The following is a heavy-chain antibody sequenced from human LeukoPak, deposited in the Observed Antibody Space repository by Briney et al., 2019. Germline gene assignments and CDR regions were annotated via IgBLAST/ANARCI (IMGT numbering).Heavy chain of an antibody. D-gene: IGHD3-22*01. J-gene: IGHJ4*02. Sequence: GGSLRLSCAASGFTFSSYAMSWVRQAPGKGLEWVSAISGSGGSTYYADSVKGRFTISRDNSKNTLYLRMNSLRAEDTAVYYCAKRDSSGYYYSIDYWGQGTLVTVSS. V-gene: IGHV3-23*01. CDR1: GFTFSSYA. CDR3: AKRDSSGYYYSIDY. CDR2: ISGSGGST.